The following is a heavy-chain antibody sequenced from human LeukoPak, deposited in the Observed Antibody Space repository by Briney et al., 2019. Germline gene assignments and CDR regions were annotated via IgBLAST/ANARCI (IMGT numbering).Heavy chain of an antibody. J-gene: IGHJ4*02. CDR2: INTGNGNT. CDR3: ARGYGSGSPLYY. D-gene: IGHD3-10*01. CDR1: GYTFTSYA. V-gene: IGHV1-3*04. Sequence: ASVKVSCKASGYTFTSYAMHWVRQAPGQRLEWMGWINTGNGNTKYSQKFQGRVTITRDTSASTAYMELSSLRSEDTAVYYCARGYGSGSPLYYWGQGTLVTVSS.